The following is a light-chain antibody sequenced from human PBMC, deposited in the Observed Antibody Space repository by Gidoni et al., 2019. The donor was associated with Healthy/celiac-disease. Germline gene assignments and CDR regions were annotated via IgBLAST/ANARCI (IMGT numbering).Light chain of an antibody. J-gene: IGKJ2*01. CDR3: QQYGSSPRT. Sequence: EIVLTQSPATLSSSPGERATLSCGASQSVSRSYLAWYQQKPGLAPRLLIYEASSRATGIPDRFSGSGSGTDFTLTISRLEPEDFAVYYCQQYGSSPRTFGQGTKLEIK. CDR2: EAS. V-gene: IGKV3D-20*01. CDR1: QSVSRSY.